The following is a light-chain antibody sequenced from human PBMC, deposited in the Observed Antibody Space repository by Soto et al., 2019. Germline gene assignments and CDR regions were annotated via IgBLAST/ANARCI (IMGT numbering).Light chain of an antibody. Sequence: QSVLTQPASVSGSHGRSVTISCTGTSSDVGDFNYVSWYQHLPGRAPKLIIYDVTNRPSGISYRFSASKSGRTASLTISGLQAEDEADYYCSSYSSSTTHVVFGGGTKVTVL. CDR2: DVT. J-gene: IGLJ2*01. V-gene: IGLV2-14*03. CDR3: SSYSSSTTHVV. CDR1: SSDVGDFNY.